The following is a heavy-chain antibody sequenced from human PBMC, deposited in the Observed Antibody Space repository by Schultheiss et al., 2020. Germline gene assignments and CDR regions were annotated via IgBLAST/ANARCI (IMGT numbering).Heavy chain of an antibody. J-gene: IGHJ6*02. D-gene: IGHD5-12*01. CDR3: ASLNSGYDYYYYYGMDV. V-gene: IGHV3-23*01. Sequence: GGSLRLSCAASGFTFSSYALSWVRQAPGKGLEWVSAISGSGGSTYYADSVKGRFTISRDNSKNTLYLQMNSLRAEDTAVYYCASLNSGYDYYYYYGMDVWGQGTTVTVS. CDR2: ISGSGGST. CDR1: GFTFSSYA.